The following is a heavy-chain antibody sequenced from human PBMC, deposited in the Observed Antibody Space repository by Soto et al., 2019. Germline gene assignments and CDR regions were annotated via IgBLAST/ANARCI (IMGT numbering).Heavy chain of an antibody. CDR1: GFSFTSHG. CDR2: LSLYTGNT. D-gene: IGHD3-10*01. V-gene: IGHV1-18*04. J-gene: IGHJ4*02. CDR3: AISHLELFRFDY. Sequence: ASVKVSCKAYGFSFTSHGISWVRPAPGQGLEWTGWLSLYTGNTNYAQQFQGRVTMTTETSTSTAYMELRSLRSDDTAMYFCAISHLELFRFDYWGQGTLVTVSS.